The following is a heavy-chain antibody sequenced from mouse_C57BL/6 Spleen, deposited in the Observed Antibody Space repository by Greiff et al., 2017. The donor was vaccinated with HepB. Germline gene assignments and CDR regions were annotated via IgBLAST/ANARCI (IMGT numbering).Heavy chain of an antibody. D-gene: IGHD2-4*01. CDR3: ASRSYDHDWYFDV. Sequence: VQLQQPGAELVKPGASVKLSCKASGYTFTSYWMHWVKQRPGQGLEWIGMIHPNSGSTNYNEKFKSKATLTVDKSSNTAYMQLSSLTSEDSAVYYGASRSYDHDWYFDVWGTGTTVTVSS. CDR1: GYTFTSYW. J-gene: IGHJ1*03. V-gene: IGHV1-64*01. CDR2: IHPNSGST.